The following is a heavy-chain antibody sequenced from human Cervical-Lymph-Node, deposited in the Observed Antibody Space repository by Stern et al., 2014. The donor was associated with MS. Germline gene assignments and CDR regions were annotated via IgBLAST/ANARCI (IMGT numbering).Heavy chain of an antibody. CDR2: IIPIIETA. Sequence: VQLEESGAEVQKPGSSVKVSCRASGGTFSSSDISWVRQAPGQGLEWMGGIIPIIETANYAQKYQGRVTITADESTSTAYMELSSLRSEDTAIYYCALGGFGHYFEYWGQGTLVTVSS. D-gene: IGHD3-10*01. J-gene: IGHJ4*02. V-gene: IGHV1-69*01. CDR3: ALGGFGHYFEY. CDR1: GGTFSSSD.